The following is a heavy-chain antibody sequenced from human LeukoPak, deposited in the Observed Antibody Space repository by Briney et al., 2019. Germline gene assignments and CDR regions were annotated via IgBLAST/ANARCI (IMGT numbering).Heavy chain of an antibody. CDR3: AKDSFGYYYDSSGYYY. J-gene: IGHJ4*02. CDR1: GFTFSTYG. V-gene: IGHV3-30*02. CDR2: IRYDGNNK. D-gene: IGHD3-22*01. Sequence: GGSLRLSCAASGFTFSTYGMHWVRQAPGKGLEWVSFIRYDGNNKYYGDSVKGRFTISRDNSKNTLYLQMNSLRAEDTAVYYCAKDSFGYYYDSSGYYYWGQGTLVTVSS.